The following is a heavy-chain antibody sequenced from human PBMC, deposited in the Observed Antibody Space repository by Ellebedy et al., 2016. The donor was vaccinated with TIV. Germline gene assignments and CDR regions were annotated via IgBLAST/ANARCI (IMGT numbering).Heavy chain of an antibody. CDR1: GGTFSSYA. CDR3: ASGSGGNIVVVVAAFYYYYYGMDV. CDR2: IIPIFGTA. J-gene: IGHJ6*02. Sequence: AASVKVSCKASGGTFSSYAISWVRQAPGQGLEWMGGIIPIFGTANYAQKFQGRVTITADESTSTAYMELSSLRSEDTAVYYCASGSGGNIVVVVAAFYYYYYGMDVWGQGTTVTVSS. D-gene: IGHD2-15*01. V-gene: IGHV1-69*13.